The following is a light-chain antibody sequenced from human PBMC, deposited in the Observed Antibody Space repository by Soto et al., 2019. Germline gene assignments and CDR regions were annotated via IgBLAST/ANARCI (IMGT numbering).Light chain of an antibody. CDR1: TGAVTSGHW. CDR3: SLSYSGVRV. Sequence: QAVVTQEPSLTVSPGGTVTLTCGSSTGAVTSGHWPYWFQQKPGQVPTPLIYDKSNKYSWTPARFSGSLLGGTPALVLSGAQPEDEAAYYCSLSYSGVRVFGGGTKLTVL. J-gene: IGLJ3*02. CDR2: DKS. V-gene: IGLV7-46*01.